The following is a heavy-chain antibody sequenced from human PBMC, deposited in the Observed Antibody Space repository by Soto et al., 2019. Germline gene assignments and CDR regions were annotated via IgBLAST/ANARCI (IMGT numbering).Heavy chain of an antibody. CDR1: GYTFTSYG. J-gene: IGHJ6*02. D-gene: IGHD2-15*01. CDR3: ARDPRDGKLNYYYYGMDV. V-gene: IGHV1-18*01. CDR2: ISAYNGNT. Sequence: GASVKVSCKASGYTFTSYGISWVRQAPGQGLEWMGWISAYNGNTNYAQKLQGRVTMTTDTSTSTAYMELRSLRSDDTAVYYCARDPRDGKLNYYYYGMDVWGQGTTVTVSS.